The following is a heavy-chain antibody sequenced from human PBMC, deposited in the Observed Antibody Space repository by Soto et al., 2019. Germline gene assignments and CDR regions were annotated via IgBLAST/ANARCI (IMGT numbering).Heavy chain of an antibody. J-gene: IGHJ4*02. D-gene: IGHD3-3*01. CDR1: GFTFSSYG. V-gene: IGHV3-30*18. Sequence: QVQLVESGGGVVQPGRSLRLSCAASGFTFSSYGMHWVRQAPGKGLEWVAVISYDGSNKYYADSVKGRFTSSRDNSTNTLYLQMNSLRAEDTAVYYCAKDPPYDFWRGRIDYWGQGTLVTVSS. CDR3: AKDPPYDFWRGRIDY. CDR2: ISYDGSNK.